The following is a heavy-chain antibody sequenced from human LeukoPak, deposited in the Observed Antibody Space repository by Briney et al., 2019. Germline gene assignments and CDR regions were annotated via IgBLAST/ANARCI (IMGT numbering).Heavy chain of an antibody. CDR2: TSSRGDII. Sequence: GGSLRLSCVASEIPFSSYSINWVRQAPGKGLEWVSYTSSRGDIIYYADSVKGRFTISRDNTKNSLFLQMSSLRAEDTAVYYCARAYSDSSGYYLEYFQYWGQGTLVTVSS. D-gene: IGHD3-22*01. CDR1: EIPFSSYS. CDR3: ARAYSDSSGYYLEYFQY. J-gene: IGHJ1*01. V-gene: IGHV3-48*04.